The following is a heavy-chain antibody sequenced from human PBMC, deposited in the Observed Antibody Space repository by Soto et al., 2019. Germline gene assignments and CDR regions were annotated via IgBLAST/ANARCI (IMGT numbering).Heavy chain of an antibody. V-gene: IGHV4-39*01. CDR3: ARHVWSIAAALNWIDP. D-gene: IGHD6-13*01. CDR2: IYNSGVT. Sequence: SEPLCLGCTVASGSIINGSTGYWGLIGQGPGKGLEWIGNIYNSGVTFYNPSLKTRVTISIDTSKNQFSLKLSSVTAADTAVYYCARHVWSIAAALNWIDPWGQGALVTVSS. CDR1: SGSIINGSTGY. J-gene: IGHJ5*02.